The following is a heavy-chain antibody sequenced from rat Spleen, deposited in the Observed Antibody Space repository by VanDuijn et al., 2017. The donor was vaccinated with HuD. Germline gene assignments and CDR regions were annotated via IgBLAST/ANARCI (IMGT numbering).Heavy chain of an antibody. Sequence: EVKLVESGGGLVQPGGSLKLSCAASGFTFSDYYMAWVRQAPKKGLEWVASISYEGSSTYYGDSVKGRFTISRDNVKSTLYLQMNGLRSEDTATYYCARPDNIYYVMDAWGQGASVTASS. CDR2: ISYEGSST. J-gene: IGHJ4*01. D-gene: IGHD1-10*01. CDR3: ARPDNIYYVMDA. V-gene: IGHV5-22*01. CDR1: GFTFSDYY.